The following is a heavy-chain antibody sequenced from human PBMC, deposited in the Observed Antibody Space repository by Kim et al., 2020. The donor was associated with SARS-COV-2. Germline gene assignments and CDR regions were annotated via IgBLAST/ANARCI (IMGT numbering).Heavy chain of an antibody. J-gene: IGHJ6*02. D-gene: IGHD3-10*01. CDR3: ARASGSFPIQGYYYYGMDV. Sequence: ASVKVSCKASGYTFTSYGISWVRQAPGQGLEWMGWISAYNGNTNYAQKLQGRVTMTTDTSTSTAYMELRSLRSDDTAVYYCARASGSFPIQGYYYYGMDVWGQGTTVTVSS. CDR1: GYTFTSYG. CDR2: ISAYNGNT. V-gene: IGHV1-18*04.